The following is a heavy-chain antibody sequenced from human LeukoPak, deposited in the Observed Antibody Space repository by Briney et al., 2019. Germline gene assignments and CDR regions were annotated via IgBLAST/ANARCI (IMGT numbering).Heavy chain of an antibody. CDR1: GYTFTGYY. Sequence: ASVKVSCKASGYTFTGYYMHWVRQAPGQGLEWMGWINPNSGGTNYAQKLQGRVTMTTDTSTSTAYMELRSLRSDDTAVYYCARDHAGIVVVPAANPNYYMDVWGKGTTVTVSS. D-gene: IGHD2-2*01. J-gene: IGHJ6*03. V-gene: IGHV1-2*02. CDR3: ARDHAGIVVVPAANPNYYMDV. CDR2: INPNSGGT.